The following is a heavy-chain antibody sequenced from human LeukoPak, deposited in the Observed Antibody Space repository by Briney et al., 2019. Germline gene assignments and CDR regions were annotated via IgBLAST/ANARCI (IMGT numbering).Heavy chain of an antibody. V-gene: IGHV3-11*04. D-gene: IGHD2-2*01. Sequence: GGSLRLSCAASGFTFSDYYMSWIRQAPGKGLEWGSYISSSGSTIYYAGSVKGRFTISRDNAKNSLYLQMNSLRAEDTAVYYCATWGYCSSTSCYSGPFDYWGQGTLVTVSS. CDR2: ISSSGSTI. CDR1: GFTFSDYY. CDR3: ATWGYCSSTSCYSGPFDY. J-gene: IGHJ4*02.